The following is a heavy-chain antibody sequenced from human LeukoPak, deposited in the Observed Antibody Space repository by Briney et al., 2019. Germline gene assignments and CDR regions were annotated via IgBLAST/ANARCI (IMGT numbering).Heavy chain of an antibody. J-gene: IGHJ4*02. D-gene: IGHD5-24*01. CDR1: GYTFTSYY. CDR3: ARADQWDGYKYYFDY. V-gene: IGHV1-46*01. CDR2: INPSGGST. Sequence: ASVKVSCKASGYTFTSYYMHWVRQAPGQGLEWMGIINPSGGSTSYAQKFQGRVTMTRDTSTSTVYMELSSLRSEDTAVYYCARADQWDGYKYYFDYWGQGTLVTVSS.